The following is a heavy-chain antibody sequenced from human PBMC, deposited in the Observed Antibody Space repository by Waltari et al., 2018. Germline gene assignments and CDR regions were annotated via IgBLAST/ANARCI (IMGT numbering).Heavy chain of an antibody. CDR1: SDCVRRCRSY. D-gene: IGHD2-2*03. V-gene: IGHV4-61*03. CDR3: ARGTDGYDVNSSGLLGSTWFDP. CDR2: IQNSGRI. J-gene: IGHJ5*02. Sequence: HVQLPVSGPRLVEPSATLYLTCTGPSDCVRRCRSYWPWTRQPPGKGLEWIGNIQNSGRINYNPSLRSRLAISVDTSKGHFSLKLASVTAADTATYFCARGTDGYDVNSSGLLGSTWFDPWGQGILVIVSS.